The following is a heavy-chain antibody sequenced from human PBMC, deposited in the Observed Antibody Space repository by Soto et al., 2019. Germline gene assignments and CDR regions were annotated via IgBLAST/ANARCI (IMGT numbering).Heavy chain of an antibody. CDR3: ARASWSSWFDP. CDR2: INPNSGGT. CDR1: GYTFTSYG. D-gene: IGHD6-13*01. V-gene: IGHV1-2*04. Sequence: ASVKVSCKASGYTFTSYGISWVRQAPGQGFEWMGWINPNSGGTNYAQKFQGWVTMTRDTSISTAYMELSRLRSDDTAVYYCARASWSSWFDPWGQGTLVTVSS. J-gene: IGHJ5*02.